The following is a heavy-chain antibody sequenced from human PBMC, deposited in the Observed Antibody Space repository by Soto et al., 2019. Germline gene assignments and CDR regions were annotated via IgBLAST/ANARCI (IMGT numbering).Heavy chain of an antibody. J-gene: IGHJ4*02. CDR2: INTYNGNT. Sequence: GAPVKASCKASGYTFTNYGISSARQAPGQGLEWMGWINTYNGNTNHAQKLQGRVTMTTDTSASTAYMELSSLRSEDTAVYYCARAMGFGLSDYWDEGTLVTGPS. V-gene: IGHV1-18*01. D-gene: IGHD3-10*01. CDR1: GYTFTNYG. CDR3: ARAMGFGLSDY.